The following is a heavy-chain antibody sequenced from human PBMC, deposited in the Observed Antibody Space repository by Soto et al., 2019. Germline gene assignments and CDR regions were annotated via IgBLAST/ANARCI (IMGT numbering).Heavy chain of an antibody. D-gene: IGHD6-13*01. V-gene: IGHV4-39*01. Sequence: SETLSLTCTVSGGTISSSNSYWGWIRQPPGKGLEWIGSIYHGGNTYYNPSLESRVTISVDTSRNPFSLRLSSVTAADTTAYYCARQEYYGGSCDYFAYWGQGTLEPVSS. CDR3: ARQEYYGGSCDYFAY. J-gene: IGHJ4*02. CDR2: IYHGGNT. CDR1: GGTISSSNSY.